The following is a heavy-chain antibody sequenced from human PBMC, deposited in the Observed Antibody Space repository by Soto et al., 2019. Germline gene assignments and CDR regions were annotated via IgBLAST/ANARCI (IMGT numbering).Heavy chain of an antibody. Sequence: GGSLRLSCAASGFTFSSYAMSWVRQAPGKGLEWVSAISGSGGSTYYADSVKGRFTISRDNSKNTLYLQMNSLRAEDTAVYYCAKDLQGMEWLFDFDYWGQGTLVTVSS. CDR1: GFTFSSYA. J-gene: IGHJ4*02. CDR2: ISGSGGST. V-gene: IGHV3-23*01. D-gene: IGHD3-3*01. CDR3: AKDLQGMEWLFDFDY.